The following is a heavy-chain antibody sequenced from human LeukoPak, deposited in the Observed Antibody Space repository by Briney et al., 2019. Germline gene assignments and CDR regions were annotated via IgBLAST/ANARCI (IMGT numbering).Heavy chain of an antibody. CDR3: ARRSAGYDY. D-gene: IGHD3-22*01. CDR1: GFSVSTST. V-gene: IGHV3-64*01. J-gene: IGHJ4*02. CDR2: LSSNGYNT. Sequence: GGSLRLSCAASGFSVSTSTVHWVRQAAGKGLECVSALSSNGYNTYYANSVRDRFTISRDSSKNTLYLQMDSLRPEDMAVYYCARRSAGYDYWGQGTLVTVSS.